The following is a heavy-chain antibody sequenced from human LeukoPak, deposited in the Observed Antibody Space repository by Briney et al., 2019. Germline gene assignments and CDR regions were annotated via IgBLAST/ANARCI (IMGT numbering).Heavy chain of an antibody. CDR3: ARYGQTAMVDY. D-gene: IGHD5-18*01. V-gene: IGHV4-39*01. Sequence: SETLSLTCTVSGGSISSSSYYWGWIRQPPGKGLEWIGSIYYSGSTYYNPSLKSRVTISVDTSKNQFSLKLSSVTAAHTAVYYRARYGQTAMVDYWGQGTLVTVSS. CDR2: IYYSGST. CDR1: GGSISSSSYY. J-gene: IGHJ4*02.